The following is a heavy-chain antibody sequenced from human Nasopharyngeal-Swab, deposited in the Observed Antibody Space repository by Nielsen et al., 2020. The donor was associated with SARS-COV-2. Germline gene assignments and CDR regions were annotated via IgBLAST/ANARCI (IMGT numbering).Heavy chain of an antibody. Sequence: VRQAPGKGLEWVSGISGSGGSTYYADSVKGRFTISRDISKNTLYVQMNSLRAEDTAVYYCAKHFCSGGSCYSGWAYEADYWGQGTLVTVSS. CDR2: ISGSGGST. D-gene: IGHD2-15*01. V-gene: IGHV3-23*01. J-gene: IGHJ4*02. CDR3: AKHFCSGGSCYSGWAYEADY.